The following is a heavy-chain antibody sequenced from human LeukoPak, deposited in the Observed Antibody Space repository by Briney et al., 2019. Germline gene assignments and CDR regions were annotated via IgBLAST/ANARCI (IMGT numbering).Heavy chain of an antibody. CDR3: ARGLRGSGY. J-gene: IGHJ4*02. CDR2: INPNSGGT. CDR1: GYTFTGYY. Sequence: ASVKVSCKASGYTFTGYYMHWVRQAPGQGLEWMGWINPNSGGTNYAQRFQGRITVTRDTSISTLYMELSRLRYDDTAVYYCARGLRGSGYWGQGTLVTVSS. V-gene: IGHV1-2*02. D-gene: IGHD6-25*01.